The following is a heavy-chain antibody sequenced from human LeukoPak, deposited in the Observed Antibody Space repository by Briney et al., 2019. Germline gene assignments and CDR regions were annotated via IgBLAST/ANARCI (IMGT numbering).Heavy chain of an antibody. CDR1: GFTFSSYG. CDR2: IWYDGSNK. D-gene: IGHD6-13*01. V-gene: IGHV3-33*03. CDR3: ASQYTSSRIFDD. Sequence: GGSLRLSCAASGFTFSSYGMHWVRQAPGKGLEWVAVIWYDGSNKYYADSVKGRFTISRDNAKNSLYLQMNSLRAEDTAVYFCASQYTSSRIFDDWGQGTLVTVSS. J-gene: IGHJ4*02.